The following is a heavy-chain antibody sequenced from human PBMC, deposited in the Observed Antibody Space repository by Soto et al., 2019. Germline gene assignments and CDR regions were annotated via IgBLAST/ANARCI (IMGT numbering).Heavy chain of an antibody. V-gene: IGHV1-18*01. CDR1: GYTFTSYG. Sequence: QVQLVQSGAEVKKPGASVKVSCKASGYTFTSYGISWVRQAPGQGLEWMGWISAYNGNTNYAQKLQGRVTMTTDTATSTAYMELRSLRSDDTDVYYCARDRQWLVLYYYYGMDVWGQGTTVTVSS. CDR3: ARDRQWLVLYYYYGMDV. D-gene: IGHD6-19*01. J-gene: IGHJ6*02. CDR2: ISAYNGNT.